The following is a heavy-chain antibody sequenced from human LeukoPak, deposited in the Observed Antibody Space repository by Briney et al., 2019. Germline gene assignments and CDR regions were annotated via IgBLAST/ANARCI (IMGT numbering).Heavy chain of an antibody. CDR2: IKQDGSEK. Sequence: TGGSLRLSRAASGFTFSSYWMSWVRQAPGKGLEWVANIKQDGSEKYYVDSVKGRFTISRDNAKNSLYLQVNSLRAEDTAVYYCARGPPRDISGYFNYWGQGTLVTVSS. CDR1: GFTFSSYW. CDR3: ARGPPRDISGYFNY. V-gene: IGHV3-7*01. D-gene: IGHD3-22*01. J-gene: IGHJ4*02.